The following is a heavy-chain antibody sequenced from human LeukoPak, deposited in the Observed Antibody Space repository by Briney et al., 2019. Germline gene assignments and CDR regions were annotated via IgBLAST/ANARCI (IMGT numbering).Heavy chain of an antibody. V-gene: IGHV3-74*01. CDR2: INSDRSST. Sequence: GGSPRLSCAASGFTFSSYWMHWVRQAPGKGLVWVSRINSDRSSTSYADSVKGRFTISRDNAKNTLYLQMNSLRAEDTAVYYCARVTVLDIVVVPAATYYYYYGMDVWGQGTTVTVSS. CDR1: GFTFSSYW. CDR3: ARVTVLDIVVVPAATYYYYYGMDV. D-gene: IGHD2-2*01. J-gene: IGHJ6*02.